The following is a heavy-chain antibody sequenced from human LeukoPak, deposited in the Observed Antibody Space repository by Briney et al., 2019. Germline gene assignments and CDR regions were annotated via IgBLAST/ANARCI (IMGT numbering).Heavy chain of an antibody. CDR1: GFTFSTYG. J-gene: IGHJ6*03. CDR2: ISSNGGST. D-gene: IGHD3-3*01. V-gene: IGHV3-64*01. CDR3: ARVPKTYYDFWSGYYNGDYYYMDV. Sequence: GGSLRLSCAASGFTFSTYGMHWVRQAPGRGLEYVSAISSNGGSTYYANSVKGRFTISRDNSKNTLYLQMGSLRAEDMAVYYCARVPKTYYDFWSGYYNGDYYYMDVWGKGTTVTVSS.